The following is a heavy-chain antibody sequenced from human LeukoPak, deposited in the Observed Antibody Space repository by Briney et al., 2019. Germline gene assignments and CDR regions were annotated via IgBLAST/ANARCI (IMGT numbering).Heavy chain of an antibody. V-gene: IGHV1-2*02. D-gene: IGHD5-24*01. Sequence: ASVKVSCKASGYTFTGYYMHWVREAPGQGLDWMGWINPNSGGTKYAQNFQGRVTLTTDASINTAYMELSSLRSDDTAVYYCARGGRNGYNEGYFDYWGQGTLVTVSS. J-gene: IGHJ4*02. CDR2: INPNSGGT. CDR1: GYTFTGYY. CDR3: ARGGRNGYNEGYFDY.